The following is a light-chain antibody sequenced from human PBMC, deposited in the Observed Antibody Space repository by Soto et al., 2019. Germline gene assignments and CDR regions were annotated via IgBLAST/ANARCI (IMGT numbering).Light chain of an antibody. CDR3: QQYDNLPIT. CDR1: QDIKHY. CDR2: DTS. V-gene: IGKV1-33*01. Sequence: EIQMTQSPSSLSASVGDRVSITCQARQDIKHYLNWYQQKPGKAPNLLIYDTSVLETGVPSRFSGSKSGTDFTFTISSLQPEDVATYYCQQYDNLPITFGQGTRLEIK. J-gene: IGKJ5*01.